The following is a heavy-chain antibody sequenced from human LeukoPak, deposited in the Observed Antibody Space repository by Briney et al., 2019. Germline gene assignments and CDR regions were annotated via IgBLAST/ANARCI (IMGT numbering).Heavy chain of an antibody. D-gene: IGHD3-10*01. Sequence: GGSLRLSCTASGFTFSTYGMHWVRQAPGKGLEWVTLISYDGSTKYYSDSVKGRFTLSRDNSKNTLYLQMNSLRAEDTAVYFCARYYGSGRDPDYWGQGTLVTVSS. CDR3: ARYYGSGRDPDY. J-gene: IGHJ4*02. V-gene: IGHV3-30*03. CDR2: ISYDGSTK. CDR1: GFTFSTYG.